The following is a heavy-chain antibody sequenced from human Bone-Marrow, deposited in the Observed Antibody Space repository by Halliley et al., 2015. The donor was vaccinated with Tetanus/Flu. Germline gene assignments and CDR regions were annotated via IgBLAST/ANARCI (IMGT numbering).Heavy chain of an antibody. V-gene: IGHV4-59*01. D-gene: IGHD1-26*01. J-gene: IGHJ4*02. CDR2: IDYRGVT. CDR3: ARDRSNSLDY. Sequence: GLEWIGCIDYRGVTNYNPSVRGRVSISRDMSKNQFSLKIRCMTVADTAVYYCARDRSNSLDYWGQGALVTVSS.